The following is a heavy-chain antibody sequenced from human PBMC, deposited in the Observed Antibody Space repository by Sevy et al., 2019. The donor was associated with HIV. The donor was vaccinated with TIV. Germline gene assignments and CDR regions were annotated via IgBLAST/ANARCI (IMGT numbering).Heavy chain of an antibody. CDR1: GYTLNQLS. Sequence: ASVKVSCKVSGYTLNQLSMHWVRQAPGKGLEWMGSFDPEDGERFYAQKFQGRVTMTEDTSTDTAYMELSSLRSEDTAVYYCATTKDYYESSGCPFDYSGQGTLVTVSS. D-gene: IGHD3-22*01. CDR3: ATTKDYYESSGCPFDY. V-gene: IGHV1-24*01. CDR2: FDPEDGER. J-gene: IGHJ4*02.